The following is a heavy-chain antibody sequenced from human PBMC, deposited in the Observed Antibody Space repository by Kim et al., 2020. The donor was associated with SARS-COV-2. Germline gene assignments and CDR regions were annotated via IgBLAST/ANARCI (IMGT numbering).Heavy chain of an antibody. CDR1: GFTFSSYA. V-gene: IGHV3-23*01. J-gene: IGHJ4*02. D-gene: IGHD6-13*01. Sequence: GGSLRLSCAASGFTFSSYAMSWVRQAPGKGLEWVSAISGSGGSTYYADSVKGRFTISRDNSKNTLYLQMNSLRAEDTAVYYCAKVAQQLVYPIPYYFDYWGQGTLVTVSS. CDR2: ISGSGGST. CDR3: AKVAQQLVYPIPYYFDY.